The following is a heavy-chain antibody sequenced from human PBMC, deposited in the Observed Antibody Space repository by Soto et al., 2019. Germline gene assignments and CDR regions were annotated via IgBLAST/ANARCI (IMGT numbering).Heavy chain of an antibody. V-gene: IGHV3-30*18. J-gene: IGHJ4*02. Sequence: GGSLRLSCAASGLTFSSYGMHWVRQAPGKGLEWLTFISHDGSETYYAASVKGRFTISRDNSKNTQYLQMNSLRAEDTALYYCVKDQGLAFGYFNYWGQGTLVTVSS. D-gene: IGHD3-10*01. CDR3: VKDQGLAFGYFNY. CDR1: GLTFSSYG. CDR2: ISHDGSET.